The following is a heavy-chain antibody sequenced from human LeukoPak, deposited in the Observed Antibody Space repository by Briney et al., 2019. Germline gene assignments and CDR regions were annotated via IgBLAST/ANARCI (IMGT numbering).Heavy chain of an antibody. J-gene: IGHJ4*02. Sequence: GGSLRLSCTASGFTFGDYAMSWVRQAPGKGVEWVSFIRRKAYGGTTEYVASVKDRFTISIDDSKSIAYLQMNSLKTEDTAVYYCTRAPFHYDSSGYYSCDYWGQGTLVTVSS. CDR3: TRAPFHYDSSGYYSCDY. CDR1: GFTFGDYA. CDR2: IRRKAYGGTT. D-gene: IGHD3-22*01. V-gene: IGHV3-49*04.